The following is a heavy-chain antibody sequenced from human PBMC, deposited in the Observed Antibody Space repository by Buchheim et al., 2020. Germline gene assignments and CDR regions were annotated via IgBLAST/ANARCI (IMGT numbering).Heavy chain of an antibody. CDR3: ARERSITGTTSYYYGMDV. J-gene: IGHJ6*02. D-gene: IGHD1-7*01. V-gene: IGHV3-48*01. CDR2: ISSSSSTI. CDR1: GFTFSSYS. Sequence: EVQLVESGGGLVQPGGSLRLSYAASGFTFSSYSMNWVRQAPGKGLEWVSYISSSSSTIYYADSVKGRFTISRDNAKNSLYLQMNSLRAEDTAVYYCARERSITGTTSYYYGMDVWGQGTT.